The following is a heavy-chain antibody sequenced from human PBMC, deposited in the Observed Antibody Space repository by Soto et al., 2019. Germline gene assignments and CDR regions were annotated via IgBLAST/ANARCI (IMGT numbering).Heavy chain of an antibody. CDR2: IYYSGST. Sequence: SETLSLTCTVSGGSISRSSYYWGWIRQPPGTGLEWIGSIYYSGSTYYNPSLKSRVTISVDTSKNQFSLKLSSVTAADTAVYYCASGERGYTVIDAFDIWGQGTMVTVSS. CDR1: GGSISRSSYY. V-gene: IGHV4-39*01. J-gene: IGHJ3*02. D-gene: IGHD5-18*01. CDR3: ASGERGYTVIDAFDI.